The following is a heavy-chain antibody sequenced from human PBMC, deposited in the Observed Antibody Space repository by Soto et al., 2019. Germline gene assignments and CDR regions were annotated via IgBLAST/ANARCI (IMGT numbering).Heavy chain of an antibody. CDR1: GFTFSSYA. Sequence: GGSLRLSCAASGFTFSSYAMSWVRQAPGKGLEWVSAISGSGGSTYYADSVKGRFTISRDNSKNTLYLQMNSLRAEDTAVYYCAKGNCSSTSCYYLGYYYGMDVWGQGTTVTVSS. J-gene: IGHJ6*02. V-gene: IGHV3-23*01. CDR3: AKGNCSSTSCYYLGYYYGMDV. D-gene: IGHD2-2*01. CDR2: ISGSGGST.